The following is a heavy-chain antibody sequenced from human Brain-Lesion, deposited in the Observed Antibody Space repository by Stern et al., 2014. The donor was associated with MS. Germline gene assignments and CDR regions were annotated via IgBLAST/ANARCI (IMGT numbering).Heavy chain of an antibody. V-gene: IGHV1-24*01. J-gene: IGHJ6*02. CDR1: GYTLTDLS. D-gene: IGHD3-3*01. CDR2: FDPEDGET. Sequence: VQLVQSGASVKVSCKVSGYTLTDLSMHWVRQAPGKGLEWMGGFDPEDGETIYAQKFQGRVTMTEDTSTDTAYMELSSLRSEDTAVYYGATDRDDFRSGYSAPTKGYGLDVWGQGTTVTVTS. CDR3: ATDRDDFRSGYSAPTKGYGLDV.